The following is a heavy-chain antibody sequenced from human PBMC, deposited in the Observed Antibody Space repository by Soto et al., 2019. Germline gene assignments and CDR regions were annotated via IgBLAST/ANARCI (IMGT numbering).Heavy chain of an antibody. V-gene: IGHV4-59*01. Sequence: PSETLSLTCTVSGGSISSYYWSWIRQPPGKGLEWIGYIYYSGSTNYNPSLKSRVTISVDTSKNQFSLKLSSVTAADTAVYYCARAGSSWLNWFDPWCQGTLVTVSS. CDR2: IYYSGST. CDR1: GGSISSYY. D-gene: IGHD6-13*01. J-gene: IGHJ5*02. CDR3: ARAGSSWLNWFDP.